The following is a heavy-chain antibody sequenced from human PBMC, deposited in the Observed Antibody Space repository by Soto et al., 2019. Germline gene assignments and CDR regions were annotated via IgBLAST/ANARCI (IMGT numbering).Heavy chain of an antibody. CDR3: ARERLDNSGHYFSHFDY. CDR1: GDSINSSNW. Sequence: QVQLQESGPGLVRPSGTLSLTCAVSGDSINSSNWWSWVRQPPGKGLEWIGKIYHSGSTNYNPSLKSRVTIPVDKSKNQFSLKLSSVTAADTAVYYCARERLDNSGHYFSHFDYWGQGTLVTVSS. D-gene: IGHD3-22*01. V-gene: IGHV4-4*02. CDR2: IYHSGST. J-gene: IGHJ4*02.